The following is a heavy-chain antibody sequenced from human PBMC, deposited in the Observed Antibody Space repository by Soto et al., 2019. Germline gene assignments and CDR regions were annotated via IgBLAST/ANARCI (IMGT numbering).Heavy chain of an antibody. Sequence: SETLSLTCTVPGGSISSYYWSWIRQPAGKGLEWIGRIYTSGSTNYNPSLKSRVTMSVDTSKNQFSLKLSSVTAADTAVYYCASISLRGRRFDPWGQGTLVTVSS. D-gene: IGHD3-16*01. CDR1: GGSISSYY. CDR2: IYTSGST. J-gene: IGHJ5*02. V-gene: IGHV4-4*07. CDR3: ASISLRGRRFDP.